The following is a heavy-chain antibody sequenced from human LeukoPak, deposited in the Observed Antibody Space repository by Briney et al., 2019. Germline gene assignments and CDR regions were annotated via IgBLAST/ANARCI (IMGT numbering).Heavy chain of an antibody. V-gene: IGHV3-23*01. J-gene: IGHJ4*02. CDR1: GFTFSTYG. Sequence: GGTLRLSCAASGFTFSTYGMSWVRQAPGKGLEWVSAITGSGGSTHYADSVKGRFTISRDNAKNSLYLQMNSLRAEDTAVYYCXXXXXMVRGVIDYFDYWGQGTLVTVSS. CDR3: XXXXXMVRGVIDYFDY. D-gene: IGHD3-10*01. CDR2: ITGSGGST.